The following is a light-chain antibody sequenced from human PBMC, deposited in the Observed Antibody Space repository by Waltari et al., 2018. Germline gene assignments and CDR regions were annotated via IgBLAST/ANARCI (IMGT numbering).Light chain of an antibody. Sequence: ISLTQTPSTLSASAGDSVTITCRASQDIHRYLAWYQHKSGKAPKVLIYQASRLEIGVSSRFSGGGSGTDFTLTIRNLQPDDFATYFCQQYHSDWTTFGQGTRLEIK. V-gene: IGKV1-5*03. J-gene: IGKJ5*01. CDR3: QQYHSDWTT. CDR2: QAS. CDR1: QDIHRY.